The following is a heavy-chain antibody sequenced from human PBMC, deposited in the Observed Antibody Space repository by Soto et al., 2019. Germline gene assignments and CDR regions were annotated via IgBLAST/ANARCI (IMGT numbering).Heavy chain of an antibody. J-gene: IGHJ6*02. CDR3: AREESYYYDSSGYPYYYGMDV. V-gene: IGHV3-7*03. D-gene: IGHD3-22*01. CDR1: GFTFSSYW. Sequence: EVQLVESGGGLVQPGGSLRLSCAASGFTFSSYWMSWVRQAPGKGLEWVANIKQDGSEKYYVDSVKGRLTISRDNAKNSLYLQMNSLRAEDTAVYYCAREESYYYDSSGYPYYYGMDVWGQGTTVTVSS. CDR2: IKQDGSEK.